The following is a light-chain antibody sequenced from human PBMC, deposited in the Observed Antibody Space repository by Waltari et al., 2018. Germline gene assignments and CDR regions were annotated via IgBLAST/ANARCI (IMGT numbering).Light chain of an antibody. V-gene: IGKV3-15*01. J-gene: IGKJ2*01. CDR1: QGVGSD. CDR2: GAS. Sequence: EIVMTQSPATLSVSPGERATLSCRASQGVGSDLAWYQQKPGQAPSLPIYGASTRVTGVPARFSGSGSGTEFTLTISSLQSEDFAVYYCQQYNKWPPYTFGQGTKLEIK. CDR3: QQYNKWPPYT.